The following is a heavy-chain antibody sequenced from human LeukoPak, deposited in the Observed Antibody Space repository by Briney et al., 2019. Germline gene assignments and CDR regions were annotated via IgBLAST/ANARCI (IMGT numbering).Heavy chain of an antibody. V-gene: IGHV3-21*01. CDR1: GFTFSSYS. Sequence: GGSLRLSCAASGFTFSSYSMNWVRQAPGKGLEWVSSISSSSRYIYYADSVKGRFTISRDNAKNSLYLQMNSLRAEDTAVYYCARDSGAAMVTLDYWGQGTLVTVSS. CDR2: ISSSSRYI. CDR3: ARDSGAAMVTLDY. J-gene: IGHJ4*02. D-gene: IGHD5-18*01.